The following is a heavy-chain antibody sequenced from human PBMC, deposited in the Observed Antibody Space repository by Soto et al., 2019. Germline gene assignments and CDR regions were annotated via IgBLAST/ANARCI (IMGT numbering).Heavy chain of an antibody. D-gene: IGHD6-6*01. CDR2: IYSSGRT. V-gene: IGHV4-30-4*01. J-gene: IGHJ4*02. CDR1: GGSITSDDYY. CDR3: VRDRSNSPDFFDY. Sequence: QVQLQESGPGLVKPSQTLSLTCTVSGGSITSDDYYWTWIRQPPGEGLEWIGYIYSSGRTSYNPSLESLLIISMDTSNNQFSLQLNSVSAADTAVHYCVRDRSNSPDFFDYWGQGTLVTVSS.